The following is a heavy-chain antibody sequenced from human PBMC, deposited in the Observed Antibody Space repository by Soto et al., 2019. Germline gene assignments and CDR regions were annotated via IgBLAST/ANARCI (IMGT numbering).Heavy chain of an antibody. J-gene: IGHJ4*02. D-gene: IGHD5-12*01. V-gene: IGHV1-69*01. Sequence: QVQLVQSGAEVKKPGSSVKVSCKASGGTFSSYAISWVRQAPGQGLEWMGGILPIFGTANYAQKFQGRVTSAADESTSTAYMELSSMRSEDTAVYYCAREDGYNSAYYFEYWGQGTLVTVSS. CDR1: GGTFSSYA. CDR2: ILPIFGTA. CDR3: AREDGYNSAYYFEY.